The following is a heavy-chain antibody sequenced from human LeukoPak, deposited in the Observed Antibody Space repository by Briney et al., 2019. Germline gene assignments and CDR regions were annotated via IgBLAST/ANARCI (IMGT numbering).Heavy chain of an antibody. CDR1: GGSISSGDYY. D-gene: IGHD2-21*02. CDR3: ARGLRYCGGDCSYYYYYGMDV. Sequence: SETLSLTCTVSGGSISSGDYYWSWIRQPPGKGLEWLGYIYYSGSTYYNPSLKSRVTISVDTSKNQFSLKLSSVTAADTAVYYCARGLRYCGGDCSYYYYYGMDVWGQGTTVTVSS. J-gene: IGHJ6*02. V-gene: IGHV4-30-4*01. CDR2: IYYSGST.